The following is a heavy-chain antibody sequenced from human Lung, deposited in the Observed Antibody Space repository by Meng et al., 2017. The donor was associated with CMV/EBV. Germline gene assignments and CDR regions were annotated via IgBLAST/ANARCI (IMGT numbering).Heavy chain of an antibody. V-gene: IGHV4-4*02. D-gene: IGHD6-19*01. CDR3: ARVGQWLPIDY. CDR1: GGSSSSSNW. CDR2: IYHSGST. Sequence: VQLQESGAGLVKPSGARSPTGAVSGGSSSSSNWWSWVRQPPGKELEWIGEIYHSGSTNYNPSLKSRVTISVDKSKNQFSLNLSSVTAADTAVYYCARVGQWLPIDYWGQGTLVTVSS. J-gene: IGHJ4*02.